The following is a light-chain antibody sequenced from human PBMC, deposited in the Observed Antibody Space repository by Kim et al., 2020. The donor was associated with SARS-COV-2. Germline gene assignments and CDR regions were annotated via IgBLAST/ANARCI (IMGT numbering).Light chain of an antibody. CDR3: NSRDSSGNYLEV. V-gene: IGLV3-19*01. Sequence: LGQTVRITCQGDSLRSYYASWYQQKPGQAPVLVIYGKNNRPSGIPDRFSGSSSGNTASLTITGAQAEDEADYYCNSRDSSGNYLEVFGTGTKVTVL. CDR1: SLRSYY. CDR2: GKN. J-gene: IGLJ1*01.